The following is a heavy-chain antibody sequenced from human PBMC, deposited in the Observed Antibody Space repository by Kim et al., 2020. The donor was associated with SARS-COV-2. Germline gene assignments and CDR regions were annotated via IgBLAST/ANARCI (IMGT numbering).Heavy chain of an antibody. CDR2: VSHGGSA. CDR1: GESFSGYY. V-gene: IGHV4-34*01. D-gene: IGHD3-10*01. J-gene: IGHJ4*02. Sequence: SETLSLTCAVYGESFSGYYWTWIRQPPGKGLEWIGEVSHGGSANYNPSLKSRVTILVDMSKNQFSLKMNPVTAADTALYYCARASPHYYGSGSWYFDYWGQGVLVTVSS. CDR3: ARASPHYYGSGSWYFDY.